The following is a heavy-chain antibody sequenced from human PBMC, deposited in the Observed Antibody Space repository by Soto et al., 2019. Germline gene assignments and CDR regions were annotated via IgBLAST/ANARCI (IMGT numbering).Heavy chain of an antibody. CDR3: ASVDYGAYIPHFDY. CDR1: GFTFSSYA. J-gene: IGHJ4*02. V-gene: IGHV3-23*01. Sequence: EVQLLESGGGLVQPGGSLRLSCAASGFTFSSYAMSWVRQAPGKGLEWVSGFSGSGGSTYYADSVKGRFTISRDNSKNTLYLQMNTLRAEDTAVYHCASVDYGAYIPHFDYWGQGTLVTVSS. D-gene: IGHD4-17*01. CDR2: FSGSGGST.